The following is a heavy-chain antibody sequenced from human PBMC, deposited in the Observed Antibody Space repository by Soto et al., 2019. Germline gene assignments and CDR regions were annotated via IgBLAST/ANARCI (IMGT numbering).Heavy chain of an antibody. J-gene: IGHJ6*02. CDR3: ASLGITGTTWDYYYYYGMDV. CDR1: GFTFSSYW. V-gene: IGHV3-7*01. D-gene: IGHD1-7*01. CDR2: IKQDGSEK. Sequence: PGGSLRLSCAASGFTFSSYWMSWVRQAPGKGLEWVANIKQDGSEKYYVDSVKGRSTISRDNAKNSLYLQMNSLRAEDTAVYYCASLGITGTTWDYYYYYGMDVWGQGTTVTVSS.